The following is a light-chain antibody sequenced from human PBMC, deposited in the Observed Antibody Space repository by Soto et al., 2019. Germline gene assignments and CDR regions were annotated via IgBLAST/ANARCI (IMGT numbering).Light chain of an antibody. V-gene: IGKV1-5*01. Sequence: DIQMTQSPSTLSASVGDRVTITCRASQSINDWLAWYQQKPGKAPKLLIYDASNLESGAPSRFSGSGFGTEFTLPISSLQPDDFATYYCQQFFNYPRTFGQGTKVEIK. CDR2: DAS. J-gene: IGKJ1*01. CDR1: QSINDW. CDR3: QQFFNYPRT.